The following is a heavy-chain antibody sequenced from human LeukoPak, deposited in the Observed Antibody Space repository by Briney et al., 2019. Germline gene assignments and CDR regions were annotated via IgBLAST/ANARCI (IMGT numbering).Heavy chain of an antibody. J-gene: IGHJ4*02. D-gene: IGHD1-26*01. CDR2: IYHSGST. CDR1: GYSISSGYY. CDR3: ARRPRNSGKYDGPSGLDY. Sequence: PSETLSLTCTVSGYSISSGYYWGWIRQPPGKGLEWIGSIYHSGSTYYNPSLKSRVTISVDTSKNQFSLKLSSVTAADTAVYYCARRPRNSGKYDGPSGLDYWGQGTLVTVSS. V-gene: IGHV4-38-2*02.